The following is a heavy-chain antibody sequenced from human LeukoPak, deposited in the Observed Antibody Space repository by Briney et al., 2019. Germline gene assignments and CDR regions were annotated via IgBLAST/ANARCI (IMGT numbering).Heavy chain of an antibody. D-gene: IGHD2-15*01. Sequence: GGSLRLSCSASGFTFSSYAMRWVRQAPGKGLEYVSSITNDGFTTYYTDSVKGRFTISRDNSHNTLYLQLSSLRPEDTAVYYCVKDLLGSGDYWGQGTLVTVSS. CDR1: GFTFSSYA. CDR2: ITNDGFTT. CDR3: VKDLLGSGDY. J-gene: IGHJ4*02. V-gene: IGHV3-64D*06.